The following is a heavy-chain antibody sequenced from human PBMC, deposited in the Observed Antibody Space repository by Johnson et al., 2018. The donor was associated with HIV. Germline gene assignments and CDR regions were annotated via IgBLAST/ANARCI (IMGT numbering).Heavy chain of an antibody. V-gene: IGHV3-30*03. D-gene: IGHD6-13*01. J-gene: IGHJ3*02. CDR2: ISSDGGNK. CDR3: ARDGQWGSTTWYSAFDI. Sequence: QMQLVESGGGVVQPARSLRLSCAASLFTFSSYGMHWVRQAPGQGLEWVAVISSDGGNKYYADSVKGRFTISRDNSKNKRYLQMGSLRAEDLAVYSCARDGQWGSTTWYSAFDIWGQGTMVTVSS. CDR1: LFTFSSYG.